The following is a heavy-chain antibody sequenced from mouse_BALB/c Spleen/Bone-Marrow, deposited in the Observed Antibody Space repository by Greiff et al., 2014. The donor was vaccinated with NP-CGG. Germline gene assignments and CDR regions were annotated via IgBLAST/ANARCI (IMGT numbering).Heavy chain of an antibody. CDR1: GYTFTSYW. V-gene: IGHV1-7*01. J-gene: IGHJ3*01. CDR3: ARGYYGSSPVY. Sequence: VQLQQSGAELAKPGASVKMSCKASGYTFTSYWMHWVKQRPGQGLEWIGYINPSTGYTEYNQKFKDKATLTADKSSSTAYMQLSSLTSEDSAVYYCARGYYGSSPVYWGQGTLVTVSA. D-gene: IGHD1-1*01. CDR2: INPSTGYT.